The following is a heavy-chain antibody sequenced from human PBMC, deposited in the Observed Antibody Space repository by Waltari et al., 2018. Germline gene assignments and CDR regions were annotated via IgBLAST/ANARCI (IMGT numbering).Heavy chain of an antibody. D-gene: IGHD6-19*01. J-gene: IGHJ3*02. CDR3: ASTIPGIAVAAKIRLAFDI. CDR2: INPNSGGT. CDR1: GYTFTGYY. Sequence: QVQLVQSGAEVKKPGASVKVSCKASGYTFTGYYMHWVRQAPGQGLEWMGRINPNSGGTNYAQKFQGRVTMTRDTSISTAYMELSRLRSDDTAVYYCASTIPGIAVAAKIRLAFDIWGQGTMVTVSS. V-gene: IGHV1-2*06.